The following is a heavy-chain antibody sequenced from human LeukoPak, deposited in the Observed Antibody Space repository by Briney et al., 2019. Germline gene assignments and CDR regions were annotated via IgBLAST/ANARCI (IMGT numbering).Heavy chain of an antibody. Sequence: GSLRLSCAASAFTITSYCIGYVRHLPGKNLEWMGIIYPSDSDTRYSPSFQGQVTISADKSISTAYLQWSSLKASDTAMYYCARHRGSSRSYYYYYYMDVWGKGTTVTVSS. CDR1: AFTITSYC. V-gene: IGHV5-51*01. D-gene: IGHD6-13*01. CDR2: IYPSDSDT. CDR3: ARHRGSSRSYYYYYYMDV. J-gene: IGHJ6*03.